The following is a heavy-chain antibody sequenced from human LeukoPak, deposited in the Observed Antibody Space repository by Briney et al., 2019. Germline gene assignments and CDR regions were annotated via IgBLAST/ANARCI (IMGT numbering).Heavy chain of an antibody. CDR2: ISYDGNNK. CDR1: GFTFSSYG. Sequence: GRSLRLSCAASGFTFSSYGMHWVRQAPGKGLEWVAVISYDGNNKYYADSVKGRFTISRDNSKNTLYLQMNSLRAEDTAVYYCARDRRITMEGFDYWGQGTLVTVSS. V-gene: IGHV3-30*03. D-gene: IGHD3-10*01. CDR3: ARDRRITMEGFDY. J-gene: IGHJ4*02.